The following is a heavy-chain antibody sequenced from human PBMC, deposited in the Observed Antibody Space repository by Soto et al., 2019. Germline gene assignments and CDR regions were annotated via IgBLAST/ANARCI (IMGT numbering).Heavy chain of an antibody. CDR1: GGSVSSGSYY. V-gene: IGHV4-61*01. CDR2: IYYSGST. J-gene: IGHJ6*02. Sequence: TLSLTCTVSGGSVSSGSYYWSWIRQPPGKGLEWIGYIYYSGSTNYNPSLKSRVTISVDTSKNQFSLKLSSVTAADTAVYYCARVAVPAAFPRNNYYYGMDVWGQGTTVTVSS. D-gene: IGHD2-2*01. CDR3: ARVAVPAAFPRNNYYYGMDV.